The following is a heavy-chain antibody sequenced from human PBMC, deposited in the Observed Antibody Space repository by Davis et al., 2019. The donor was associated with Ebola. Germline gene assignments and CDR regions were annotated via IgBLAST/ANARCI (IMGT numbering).Heavy chain of an antibody. CDR3: ARTSGSTKFDWLFLTAYDY. CDR1: GFTFSSYS. V-gene: IGHV3-21*01. J-gene: IGHJ4*02. D-gene: IGHD3-9*01. Sequence: PGGSLRLSCAASGFTFSSYSMNWVRQAPGKGLEWVSSISSSSSYIYYADSVKGRFTISRDNAKNSLYLKMNSLRAEDTAVYYCARTSGSTKFDWLFLTAYDYWGQGTLVTVSS. CDR2: ISSSSSYI.